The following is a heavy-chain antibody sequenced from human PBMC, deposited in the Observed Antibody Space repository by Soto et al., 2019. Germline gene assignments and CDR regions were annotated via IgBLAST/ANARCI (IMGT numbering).Heavy chain of an antibody. J-gene: IGHJ4*02. D-gene: IGHD1-26*01. CDR1: GFTVSSNY. CDR2: IYSGGST. V-gene: IGHV3-53*01. Sequence: PVGSLRLSCAASGFTVSSNYMSWVRQAPGKGLEWVSVIYSGGSTYYADSVKGRFTISRDNSKNTLYLQMSSLRAEDTAVYYCARGPFESVGATPGYFDYWGQGTLVTVSS. CDR3: ARGPFESVGATPGYFDY.